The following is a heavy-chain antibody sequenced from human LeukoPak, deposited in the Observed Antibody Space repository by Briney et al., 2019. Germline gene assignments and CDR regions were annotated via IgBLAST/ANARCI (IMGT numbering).Heavy chain of an antibody. CDR1: GGSFSGYY. D-gene: IGHD3-3*01. J-gene: IGHJ6*03. V-gene: IGHV4-34*01. CDR3: ARRVYWSYYYYYMDV. CDR2: INHSGST. Sequence: PSETLSLTCAVYGGSFSGYYWSWLRQPPGKGLEWIGEINHSGSTNYNPSLKSRVTISVDTSKNQFSLKLSSVTAADTAVYYCARRVYWSYYYYYMDVWGKGTTVTISS.